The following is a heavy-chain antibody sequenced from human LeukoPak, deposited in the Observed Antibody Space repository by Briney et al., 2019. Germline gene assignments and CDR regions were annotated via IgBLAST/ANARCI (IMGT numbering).Heavy chain of an antibody. Sequence: SETLSLTCVVYGGSFSDYYWSWIRQPPGKGLEWMGEINHSGNTNYDPSLKSRVTISVDTSKNQFSLKLSSVTAADTAVYYCARDDSSGSNWGRGTMVTVSS. CDR2: INHSGNT. CDR1: GGSFSDYY. CDR3: ARDDSSGSN. V-gene: IGHV4-34*01. D-gene: IGHD3-22*01. J-gene: IGHJ3*01.